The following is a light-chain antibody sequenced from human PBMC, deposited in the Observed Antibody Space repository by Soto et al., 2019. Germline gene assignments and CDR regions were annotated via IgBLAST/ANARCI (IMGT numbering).Light chain of an antibody. J-gene: IGLJ2*01. V-gene: IGLV1-51*01. CDR1: PSNIGHNY. Sequence: QSVLTQPPAVSAAPGQKVTISCSGSPSNIGHNYVSWYQHLPGTAPKLLIFDTDKRPSGIPDRFSASKSGTSATLAITGLQTGDEADYYCATWDTSLTNVVFGGGTKLTVL. CDR3: ATWDTSLTNVV. CDR2: DTD.